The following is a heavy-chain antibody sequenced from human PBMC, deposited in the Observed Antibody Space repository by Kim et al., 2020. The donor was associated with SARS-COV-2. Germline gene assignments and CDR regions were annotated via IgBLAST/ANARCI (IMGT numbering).Heavy chain of an antibody. V-gene: IGHV4-34*01. Sequence: THSGPSVKSRVTMSVDTSKNPFSLKLSSVTDADTAVYYCATYYDSSGFDYWGQGTLVTVSS. J-gene: IGHJ4*02. CDR2: T. CDR3: ATYYDSSGFDY. D-gene: IGHD3-22*01.